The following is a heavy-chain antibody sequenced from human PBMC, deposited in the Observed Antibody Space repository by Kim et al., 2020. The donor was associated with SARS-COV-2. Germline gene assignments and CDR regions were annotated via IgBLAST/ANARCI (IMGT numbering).Heavy chain of an antibody. CDR1: GGTFSSYA. CDR2: IIPTLGMT. D-gene: IGHD4-17*01. J-gene: IGHJ4*02. CDR3: ARSPPYGGSDY. V-gene: IGHV1-69*04. Sequence: SVKVSCKASGGTFSSYAINWVRQAPVQGLKWMGRIIPTLGMTNYAQKLQGRVTITADNSMSTAYMELSGLISEDTAVYYCARSPPYGGSDYWGQGTLVTVTS.